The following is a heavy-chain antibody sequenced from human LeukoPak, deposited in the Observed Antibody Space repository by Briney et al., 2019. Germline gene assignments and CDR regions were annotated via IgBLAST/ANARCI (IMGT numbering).Heavy chain of an antibody. CDR1: GGSFSGYY. Sequence: SETLSLTCAVYGGSFSGYYWSWIRQHPGKGLEWIGYIYYSGSTYYNPSLKSRVTISVDTSKNQFSLKLSSVTAAVTAVYYCARDLLTGYYTWGQGTLVTVSS. V-gene: IGHV4-31*11. D-gene: IGHD3-9*01. CDR3: ARDLLTGYYT. CDR2: IYYSGST. J-gene: IGHJ5*02.